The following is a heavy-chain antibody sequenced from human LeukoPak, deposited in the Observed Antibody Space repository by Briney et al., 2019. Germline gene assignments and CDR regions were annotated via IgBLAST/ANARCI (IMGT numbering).Heavy chain of an antibody. V-gene: IGHV3-11*04. J-gene: IGHJ6*03. CDR2: ISSNGSTI. CDR1: GFTFSYYY. D-gene: IGHD3-22*01. Sequence: GGSLRLSWAASGFTFSYYYMSWIRQAPGKGLGGVSYISSNGSTIYYADSVKGRFTISRDNAKNSLYLQMNSLRAEDTAVYYCARVFYDSSGYYSLYYYYYYMDVWGKGTTVTVSS. CDR3: ARVFYDSSGYYSLYYYYYYMDV.